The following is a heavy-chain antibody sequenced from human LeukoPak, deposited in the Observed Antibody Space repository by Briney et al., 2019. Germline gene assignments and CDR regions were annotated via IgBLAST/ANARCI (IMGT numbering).Heavy chain of an antibody. D-gene: IGHD6-19*01. CDR2: IYTSGST. V-gene: IGHV4-4*07. J-gene: IGHJ2*01. CDR1: GGSISSCY. Sequence: SETLSLTCTVSGGSISSCYWSWIRQPAGKGLEWIGRIYTSGSTNYNPSLKSRVTMSVDTSKNQFSLKLSSVTAADTAVYYCVRDRGSGWPTSYWYFDLWGRGTLVTVSS. CDR3: VRDRGSGWPTSYWYFDL.